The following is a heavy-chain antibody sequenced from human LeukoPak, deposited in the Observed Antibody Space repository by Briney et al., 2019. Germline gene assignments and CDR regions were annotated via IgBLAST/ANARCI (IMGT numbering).Heavy chain of an antibody. D-gene: IGHD2-15*01. CDR3: ARVVVAATGYYYYGMDV. CDR2: IYYSGST. Sequence: SETLFLTCTVSGGSISSYYWSWIRQPPGKGLEWIGYIYYSGSTNYNPSLKSRVTISVDTSKNQFSLKLSSVTAADTAVYYCARVVVAATGYYYYGMDVWGQGTTVTVSS. J-gene: IGHJ6*02. CDR1: GGSISSYY. V-gene: IGHV4-59*01.